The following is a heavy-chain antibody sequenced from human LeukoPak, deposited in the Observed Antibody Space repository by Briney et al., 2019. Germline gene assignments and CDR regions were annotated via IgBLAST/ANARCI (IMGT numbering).Heavy chain of an antibody. CDR2: IYGDGTT. D-gene: IGHD1-26*01. Sequence: PGGSLRLSCAASGFNVSSNYMTWVRQAPGKGLEWVSLIYGDGTTDYADSVKGRFHISRHNSKNTLYLQMNSLRAEDTAVYYCVKRSGLYFDHWGQGTLVTVSS. CDR1: GFNVSSNY. J-gene: IGHJ4*02. V-gene: IGHV3-53*04. CDR3: VKRSGLYFDH.